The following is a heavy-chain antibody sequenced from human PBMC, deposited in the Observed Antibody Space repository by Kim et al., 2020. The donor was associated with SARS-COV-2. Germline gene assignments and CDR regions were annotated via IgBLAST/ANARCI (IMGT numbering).Heavy chain of an antibody. CDR2: ISYDGSNK. Sequence: GGSLRLSCAASGFTFSSYAMHWVRQAPGKGLEWVAVISYDGSNKYYADSVKGRFTISRDNSKNTLYLQMNSLRAEDTAVYYCARVQQLTHPLYFDYWGQGTLVTVSS. CDR1: GFTFSSYA. V-gene: IGHV3-30*04. J-gene: IGHJ4*02. D-gene: IGHD6-13*01. CDR3: ARVQQLTHPLYFDY.